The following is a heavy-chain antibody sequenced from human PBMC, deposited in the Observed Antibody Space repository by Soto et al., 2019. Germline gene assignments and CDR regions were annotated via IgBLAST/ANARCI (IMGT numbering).Heavy chain of an antibody. J-gene: IGHJ6*02. D-gene: IGHD3-10*01. CDR1: GDSISSSNYY. V-gene: IGHV4-39*07. CDR2: IYYSGTT. Sequence: SETLSLTCTVSGDSISSSNYYWGWIRQPPGRGLEWIANIYYSGTTYCNPSLKSRVTISVDTSKNQFSLKLSSVTAADTAVYYCARARGSGSYYWDYYSYYGMDVWGQGTTVT. CDR3: ARARGSGSYYWDYYSYYGMDV.